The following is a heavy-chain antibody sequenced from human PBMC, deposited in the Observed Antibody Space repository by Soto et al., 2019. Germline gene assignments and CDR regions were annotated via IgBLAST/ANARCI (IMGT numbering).Heavy chain of an antibody. CDR1: GYSFTRYW. Sequence: PGESLKISCKGSGYSFTRYWIGWVRQMPGKGLEWMGIIYPGDSDTRYSPSFQGQVTISADKSISTLYLQMNSLRPEDTAVYYCAKDTYYHDNTGLYVFDYWGQGTPVTVSS. CDR2: IYPGDSDT. D-gene: IGHD3-22*01. CDR3: AKDTYYHDNTGLYVFDY. J-gene: IGHJ4*02. V-gene: IGHV5-51*01.